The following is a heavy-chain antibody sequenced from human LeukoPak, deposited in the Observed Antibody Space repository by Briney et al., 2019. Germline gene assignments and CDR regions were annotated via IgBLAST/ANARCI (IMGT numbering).Heavy chain of an antibody. D-gene: IGHD2-2*01. V-gene: IGHV3-66*04. CDR1: GFTVSSNY. Sequence: GSLRLSCAASGFTVSSNYMSWVRQAPGKGLEWVSVIYSGGSTYYADSVKGRFTISRDNAKNSLYLQMNSLRAEDTAVYYCARPVVPAALDYWGQGTLVTVSS. CDR3: ARPVVPAALDY. J-gene: IGHJ4*02. CDR2: IYSGGST.